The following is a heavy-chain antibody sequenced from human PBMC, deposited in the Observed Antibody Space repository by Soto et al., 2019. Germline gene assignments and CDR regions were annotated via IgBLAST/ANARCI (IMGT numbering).Heavy chain of an antibody. D-gene: IGHD4-17*01. Sequence: GGSLRLSCAASGFTFSSCSMNWVRQAPGKGLEWVSSINSHSSHIYYADSVKGRFTISRDNAKNSLYLQMTSLRAEDTAVYFCARDPTVTTYLDSWGLGALVTVSS. CDR1: GFTFSSCS. CDR3: ARDPTVTTYLDS. J-gene: IGHJ4*02. CDR2: INSHSSHI. V-gene: IGHV3-21*01.